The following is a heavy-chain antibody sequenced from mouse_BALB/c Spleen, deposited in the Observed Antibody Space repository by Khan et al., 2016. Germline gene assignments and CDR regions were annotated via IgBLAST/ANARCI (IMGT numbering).Heavy chain of an antibody. CDR1: GFTFSYFG. CDR3: ASSGYDYAMDY. Sequence: EVELVESGGGLVQPGGSRKLSCAASGFTFSYFGMHWIRQAPEKGLEWVAYISSDSTTIYYADTVRGRFTISRDKPKNTLFLQMTSLRSEDTAMYYCASSGYDYAMDYWGHGTSVTVSS. CDR2: ISSDSTTI. J-gene: IGHJ4*01. D-gene: IGHD2-2*01. V-gene: IGHV5-17*02.